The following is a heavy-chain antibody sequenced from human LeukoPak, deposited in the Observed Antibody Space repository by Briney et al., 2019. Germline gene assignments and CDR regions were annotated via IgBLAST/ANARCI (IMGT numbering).Heavy chain of an antibody. D-gene: IGHD3-10*01. V-gene: IGHV3-21*01. CDR3: ATPGKGSTSTFDY. J-gene: IGHJ4*02. Sequence: GGSLRLSCATSGFTFDTYTMNWVRQAPGKGLEWVSSINSRSTYIYYADSVKGRFTVSRDNAKKSLYLQMNSLRAEDTAVYYCATPGKGSTSTFDYWGQGTLVTVSS. CDR2: INSRSTYI. CDR1: GFTFDTYT.